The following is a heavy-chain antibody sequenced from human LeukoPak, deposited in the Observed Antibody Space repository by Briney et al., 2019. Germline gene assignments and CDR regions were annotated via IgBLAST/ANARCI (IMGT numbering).Heavy chain of an antibody. V-gene: IGHV1-2*02. Sequence: ASVKVSCKASGNTFTNNGISWVRQAPGQGLEWMGWINPNSGGTTFAQKFQGRVTMTRDRSISTAYMELSSLRSDDTAVYYCARDPRRDGYKSEFDYWGQGTLVAVSS. CDR3: ARDPRRDGYKSEFDY. J-gene: IGHJ4*02. D-gene: IGHD5-24*01. CDR2: INPNSGGT. CDR1: GNTFTNNG.